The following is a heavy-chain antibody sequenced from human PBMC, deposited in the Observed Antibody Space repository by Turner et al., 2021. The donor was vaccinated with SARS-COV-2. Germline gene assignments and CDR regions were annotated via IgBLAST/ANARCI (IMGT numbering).Heavy chain of an antibody. D-gene: IGHD3-22*01. CDR3: AKGVRGAMIVVVIPYFDY. Sequence: EVQLLESGGGLVQPGGSLRLSCAASGFTFSSYAMNWVRQAPGKGLEWVSAISGSGGSTYYADSVKGRFTISRDNSKNTLYLQMNSLRAEDTAVYYCAKGVRGAMIVVVIPYFDYWGQGTLVTVSS. J-gene: IGHJ4*02. CDR2: ISGSGGST. CDR1: GFTFSSYA. V-gene: IGHV3-23*01.